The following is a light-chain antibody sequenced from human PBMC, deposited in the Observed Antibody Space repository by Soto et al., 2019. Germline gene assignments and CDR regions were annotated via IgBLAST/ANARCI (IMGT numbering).Light chain of an antibody. CDR3: LQYETAPLT. J-gene: IGKJ4*01. CDR1: QSVSSSY. Sequence: ETGLTQSPGTLSLSPGERATLSCRASQSVSSSYLAWYQQKPGQAPRLLIYGASTRATGIPDRFSGSGSGTDFTLTISRLEPEDFAVYFCLQYETAPLTFGGGTNVDIK. V-gene: IGKV3-20*01. CDR2: GAS.